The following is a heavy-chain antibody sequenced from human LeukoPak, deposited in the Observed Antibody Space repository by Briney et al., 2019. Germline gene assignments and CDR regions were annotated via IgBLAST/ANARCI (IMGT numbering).Heavy chain of an antibody. J-gene: IGHJ5*02. CDR2: IHHSGNS. CDR1: GASVTDYY. D-gene: IGHD7-27*01. CDR3: TRGHWGLQS. V-gene: IGHV4-59*02. Sequence: SETLSLTCTVSGASVTDYYWSWIRQAPGKGLEWISYIHHSGNSDYNPSLRSRVTSSLDTSKNQFSLNLISVTAADTAVYYCTRGHWGLQSWSQGTLVTVSS.